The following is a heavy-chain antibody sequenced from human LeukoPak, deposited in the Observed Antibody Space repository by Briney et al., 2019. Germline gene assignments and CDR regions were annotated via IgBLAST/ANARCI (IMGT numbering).Heavy chain of an antibody. CDR1: GYTFTGYY. J-gene: IGHJ4*02. Sequence: ASVKVSCKASGYTFTGYYMHWVRQAPGQVLEWMGWINPNSGGTNYAQKFQGRVTMTRDTSISTAYMELSRLRSDDTAVYYCATIRGSYGAYFDYWGQGTLVTVSS. CDR3: ATIRGSYGAYFDY. CDR2: INPNSGGT. D-gene: IGHD3-16*01. V-gene: IGHV1-2*02.